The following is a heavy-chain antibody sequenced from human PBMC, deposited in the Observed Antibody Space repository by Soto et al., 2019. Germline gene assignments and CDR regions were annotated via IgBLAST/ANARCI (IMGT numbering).Heavy chain of an antibody. J-gene: IGHJ4*02. CDR3: ARGQAGRTYDDTSGETH. CDR2: ISFDGIKK. V-gene: IGHV3-30-3*01. Sequence: QVQLVESGGGVVQPGRSQRLSCAASGFAFSRHAMHWVRQAPGKGLEWLAFISFDGIKKYYADSVKGRFTVSRDNSKNTLYLQMDNLRVEDTAVYYCARGQAGRTYDDTSGETHWGQVTLVIASS. D-gene: IGHD3-22*01. CDR1: GFAFSRHA.